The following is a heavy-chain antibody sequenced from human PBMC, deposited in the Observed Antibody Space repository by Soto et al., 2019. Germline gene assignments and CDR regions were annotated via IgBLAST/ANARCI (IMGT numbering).Heavy chain of an antibody. D-gene: IGHD5-12*01. Sequence: QVQLVQSGAEVKKPGASVKVSCRGSAYTFSNYGVSWVRQAPGQGLDWMGWISGYSGNTKYAQKFQDRVTLTTDISTSTAYMELRSLRSDDTAVYYCARSSGYDPRTEAGFVYWGQGTLVTVSS. V-gene: IGHV1-18*01. CDR3: ARSSGYDPRTEAGFVY. J-gene: IGHJ4*02. CDR1: AYTFSNYG. CDR2: ISGYSGNT.